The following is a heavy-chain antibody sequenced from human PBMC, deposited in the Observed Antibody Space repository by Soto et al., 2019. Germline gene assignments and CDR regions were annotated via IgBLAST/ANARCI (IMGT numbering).Heavy chain of an antibody. D-gene: IGHD2-2*01. CDR3: ANCRLPAIPAAADY. CDR2: INPGSGST. Sequence: ASVKVSCKTSGYTFTSFQMHWVRQAPGQGLEWMGIINPGSGSTNYAQKFRGRVTMTSDTSTRTIYMELSSLRSEDTAVYYCANCRLPAIPAAADYWGQGTLVTVSS. V-gene: IGHV1-46*01. CDR1: GYTFTSFQ. J-gene: IGHJ4*02.